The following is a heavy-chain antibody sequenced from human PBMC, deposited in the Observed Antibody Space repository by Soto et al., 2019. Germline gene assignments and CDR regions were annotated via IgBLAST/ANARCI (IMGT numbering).Heavy chain of an antibody. D-gene: IGHD3-10*01. CDR3: ARDLSITIPHGMDV. Sequence: QVQLVESGGGVVQPGRSLRLSCAASGFTFSSYGMHWVRQAPGKGLEWMAVIWYDGSNKYYADSVKGRFTISRDNSKNTLYLQMNSLRAEDTAVYYCARDLSITIPHGMDVWGQGSTVTVSS. CDR2: IWYDGSNK. CDR1: GFTFSSYG. V-gene: IGHV3-33*01. J-gene: IGHJ6*02.